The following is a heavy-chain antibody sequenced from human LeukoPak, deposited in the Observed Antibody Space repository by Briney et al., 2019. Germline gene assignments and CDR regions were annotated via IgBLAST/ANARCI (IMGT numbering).Heavy chain of an antibody. CDR1: GGSITNPTYH. CDR3: ASEYSSSPAY. V-gene: IGHV4-39*02. J-gene: IGHJ4*02. Sequence: SETLSLTCTVSGGSITNPTYHWGWVRQPPGKGLEWIGSIYYNGNSYYNLDLKSRLTLSIDTSNNQFSLKLESVTAADTAVYYCASEYSSSPAYWGQGTLVTVSS. D-gene: IGHD6-6*01. CDR2: IYYNGNS.